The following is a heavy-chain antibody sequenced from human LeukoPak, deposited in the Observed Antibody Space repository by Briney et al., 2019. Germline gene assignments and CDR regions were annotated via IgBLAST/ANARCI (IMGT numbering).Heavy chain of an antibody. Sequence: EPLKISGKGSGYSFTSYSISWVRQMPGKALEWIRIIYPSDSATRYRPPFQGQVPTPAAKPIITAYLQWSSLKASDTAMFYCATIRPTYYYGSGSLYYYYYYMDVWGKGTTVTVSS. D-gene: IGHD3-10*01. CDR3: ATIRPTYYYGSGSLYYYYYYMDV. CDR1: GYSFTSYS. CDR2: IYPSDSAT. J-gene: IGHJ6*03. V-gene: IGHV5-51*04.